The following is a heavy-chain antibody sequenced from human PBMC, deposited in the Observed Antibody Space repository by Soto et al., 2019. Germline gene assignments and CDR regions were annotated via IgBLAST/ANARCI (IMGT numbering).Heavy chain of an antibody. CDR2: ISYDGSNK. CDR3: TRPKNELRFYSYNGIDV. J-gene: IGHJ6*02. D-gene: IGHD5-12*01. Sequence: GGSLRLSYAASGSTFSSYGMHWVRQAPGKGLEWVAVISYDGSNKYYADSVKGRFTISRDNSKNTLYLQMNSLRAEDTAVYYCTRPKNELRFYSYNGIDVWGQGTTVTVSS. V-gene: IGHV3-30*03. CDR1: GSTFSSYG.